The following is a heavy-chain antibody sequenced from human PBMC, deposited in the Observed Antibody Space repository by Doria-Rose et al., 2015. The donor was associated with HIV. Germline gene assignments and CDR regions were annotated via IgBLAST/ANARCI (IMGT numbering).Heavy chain of an antibody. D-gene: IGHD6-13*01. CDR3: ARIKSSRWYHKYYFDF. Sequence: QVTLKESGPVLVKPTETLTLTCTVSGVSLSSPGMGVSWIRQPPGKALEWLANIFSDDERSYKTSLKSRPTIPRGTSKSQVVLTMTDMDPVDTATYYCARIKSSRWYHKYYFDFWGQGTLVIVSA. CDR2: IFSDDER. J-gene: IGHJ4*02. V-gene: IGHV2-26*01. CDR1: GVSLSSPGMG.